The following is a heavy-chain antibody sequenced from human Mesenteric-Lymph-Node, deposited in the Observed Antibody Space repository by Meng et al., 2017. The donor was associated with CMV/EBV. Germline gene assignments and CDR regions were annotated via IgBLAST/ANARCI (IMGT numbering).Heavy chain of an antibody. J-gene: IGHJ2*01. CDR2: IYSSGST. V-gene: IGHV4-31*02. Sequence: SIRTGGYYWCWIPQHPGKALVWIVYIYSSGSTHSTPSLKSRVTISVDTSKTQFSLQLRSVTAADTAVYYCARAYSSSWYGYWYFDLWGRGTLVTSPQ. CDR3: ARAYSSSWYGYWYFDL. CDR1: SIRTGGYY. D-gene: IGHD6-13*01.